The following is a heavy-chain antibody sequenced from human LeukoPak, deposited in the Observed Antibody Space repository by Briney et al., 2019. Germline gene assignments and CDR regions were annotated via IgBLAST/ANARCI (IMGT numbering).Heavy chain of an antibody. D-gene: IGHD5-18*01. CDR3: ARDRTGYGNYYFDS. V-gene: IGHV1-69*05. CDR1: GDTVRKYA. CDR2: IISTYGAS. Sequence: SVKVSCKASGDTVRKYAIGWVRQAPGQGLEWIGGIISTYGASNSAQKFQGRVTLSTDESANTAYMELRSLRSQDTAVYYCARDRTGYGNYYFDSWGQGTPVTVSS. J-gene: IGHJ4*02.